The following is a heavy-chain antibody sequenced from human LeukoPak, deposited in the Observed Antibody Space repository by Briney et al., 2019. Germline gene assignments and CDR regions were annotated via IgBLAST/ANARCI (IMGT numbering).Heavy chain of an antibody. Sequence: SVKVSCKASGGTFSSYAISWVRQAPGQGLEWMGGIIPIFGTANYEQKFQGRVTITADESTSTAYMELSSLRSEDTAVYYCARGVGTIVVVPAAPDDYYYYMDVWGKGTTVTVSS. J-gene: IGHJ6*03. V-gene: IGHV1-69*13. CDR2: IIPIFGTA. CDR1: GGTFSSYA. CDR3: ARGVGTIVVVPAAPDDYYYYMDV. D-gene: IGHD2-2*01.